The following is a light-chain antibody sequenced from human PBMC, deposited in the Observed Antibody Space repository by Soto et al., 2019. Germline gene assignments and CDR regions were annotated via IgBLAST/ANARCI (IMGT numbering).Light chain of an antibody. V-gene: IGKV1-6*01. CDR2: AAS. J-gene: IGKJ1*01. CDR3: LQYYYYPRT. CDR1: QGIRNE. Sequence: ILMTQSPYSLSASVRERVTITCRASQGIRNELSWFQQRPGNAPTLLISAASLLQSGVPARFSGRGSGTDFTLTISSLQPEDFATYYCLQYYYYPRTFGQGTKVDIK.